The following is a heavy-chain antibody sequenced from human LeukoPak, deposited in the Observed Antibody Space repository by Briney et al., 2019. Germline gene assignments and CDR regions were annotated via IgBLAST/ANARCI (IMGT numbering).Heavy chain of an antibody. CDR2: INHSGNT. CDR1: GFTFSSYS. V-gene: IGHV4-34*01. J-gene: IGHJ6*03. CDR3: ARREPHGDYGGKIRYYYYMDV. Sequence: GSLRLSCAASGFTFSSYSMNWIRQPPGKGLEWIGEINHSGNTNSNPSLKSRVTMSVDTSKNQFSLKLSSLPAADTAMYYCARREPHGDYGGKIRYYYYMDVWGKGTTITISS. D-gene: IGHD4-23*01.